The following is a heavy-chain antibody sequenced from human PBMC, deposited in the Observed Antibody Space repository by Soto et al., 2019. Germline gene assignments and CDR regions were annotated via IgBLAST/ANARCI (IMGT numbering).Heavy chain of an antibody. J-gene: IGHJ4*02. CDR3: ARYRREAVAGYTLDN. Sequence: QVQLQESGPGLVKASETLSLTCTVSGGSISSNYWTWIRQPPGKGLEWIGYVYNSGSTNYNPSLKCRVTISEDTSKSQFSRKVNSMTAADTAVYYCARYRREAVAGYTLDNWGQGILVTVSS. D-gene: IGHD6-13*01. CDR2: VYNSGST. V-gene: IGHV4-59*01. CDR1: GGSISSNY.